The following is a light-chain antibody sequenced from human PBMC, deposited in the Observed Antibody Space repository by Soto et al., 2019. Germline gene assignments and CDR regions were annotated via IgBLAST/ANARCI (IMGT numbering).Light chain of an antibody. CDR2: SAS. CDR3: QQYSSSPRT. CDR1: QSVSSDY. J-gene: IGKJ2*02. V-gene: IGKV3-20*01. Sequence: EHVLTQSPGTLSLSPGEGATLSCRASQSVSSDYLAWYQQKPGQAPRLLIYSASSRSAGVPDRFSGSGSGTEFSLTIRRLEPEDFAVYYCQQYSSSPRTFGQGTKLEMK.